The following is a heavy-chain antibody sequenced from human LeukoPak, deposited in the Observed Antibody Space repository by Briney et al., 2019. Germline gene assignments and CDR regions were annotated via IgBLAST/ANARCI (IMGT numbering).Heavy chain of an antibody. CDR1: GFTFGDYA. CDR2: IRSKAYGGTT. V-gene: IGHV3-49*03. J-gene: IGHJ4*02. Sequence: GGSLRLSCTASGFTFGDYAMSWFRQAPGKGPEWVGFIRSKAYGGTTEYAASVKGRFTISRDDSKSIAYLQMNSLKTEDTAVYYCTRDNLWELLLFDYWGQGTLVTVSS. CDR3: TRDNLWELLLFDY. D-gene: IGHD1-26*01.